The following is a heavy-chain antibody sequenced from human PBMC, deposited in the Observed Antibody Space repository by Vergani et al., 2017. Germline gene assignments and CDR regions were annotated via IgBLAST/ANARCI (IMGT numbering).Heavy chain of an antibody. J-gene: IGHJ3*01. V-gene: IGHV3-30*02. CDR1: GFTFRSHG. CDR3: ARLAGHSFGFEGDAFDL. CDR2: IRYEESRK. Sequence: QVRLVESGGGVVQSGGSLRLSCAASGFTFRSHGMHWVRQAPGKGLEWVTYIRYEESRKYYVDSVKGRFTISRDNSENTLHLQANSLRAEDTAVYYCARLAGHSFGFEGDAFDLWGQGTMVSVSS. D-gene: IGHD5-12*01.